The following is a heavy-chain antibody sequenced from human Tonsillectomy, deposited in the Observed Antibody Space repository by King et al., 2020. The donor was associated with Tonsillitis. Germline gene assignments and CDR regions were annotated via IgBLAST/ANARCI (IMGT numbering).Heavy chain of an antibody. CDR2: IKEDGSEK. D-gene: IGHD3-10*01. J-gene: IGHJ4*02. CDR3: AGFPRGGSGTSFDY. CDR1: GFTFSRDW. V-gene: IGHV3-7*03. Sequence: VQLVESGGGLVQPGGSLRLSCAASGFTFSRDWMTWVRQAPGKGLEWVADIKEDGSEKYYVDSVKGRFTISRDTAKNSLYLQMNSLRAEDTAMYYCAGFPRGGSGTSFDYWGQGTLVTVSS.